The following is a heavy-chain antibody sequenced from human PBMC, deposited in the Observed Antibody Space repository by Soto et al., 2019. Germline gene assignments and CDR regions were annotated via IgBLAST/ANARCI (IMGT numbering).Heavy chain of an antibody. J-gene: IGHJ5*02. CDR3: ARYREDYYGHTNWFDP. CDR1: GYTFTSYG. D-gene: IGHD3-10*01. CDR2: ISAYNGNT. V-gene: IGHV1-18*01. Sequence: ASVKVSCKASGYTFTSYGISWVRQAPGQGLEWMGWISAYNGNTNYAQKLQGRVTMTTDTSTSTAYMELRSLRSDDTAVYYCARYREDYYGHTNWFDPWGQGTLVTVSS.